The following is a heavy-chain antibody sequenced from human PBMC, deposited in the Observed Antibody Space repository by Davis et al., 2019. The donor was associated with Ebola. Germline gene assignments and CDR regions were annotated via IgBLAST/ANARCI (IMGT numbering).Heavy chain of an antibody. Sequence: PGGSLRLSCTGSGFIFSTAWMHWVRQAPGKGLEWVGRVKSKTNGETTDYAAPVKGRFTISRDDSKNTVYLQMNSLKPEDTAVYYCKGPIIGDAFDIWGPGTMVTVSS. V-gene: IGHV3-15*01. CDR3: KGPIIGDAFDI. CDR2: VKSKTNGETT. J-gene: IGHJ3*02. CDR1: GFIFSTAW. D-gene: IGHD2/OR15-2a*01.